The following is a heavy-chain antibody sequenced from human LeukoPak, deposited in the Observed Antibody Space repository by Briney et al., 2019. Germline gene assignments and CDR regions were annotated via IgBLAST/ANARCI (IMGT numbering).Heavy chain of an antibody. CDR1: GFTFSSYA. D-gene: IGHD5-12*01. CDR3: AAYSGYGSYFDC. J-gene: IGHJ4*02. V-gene: IGHV3-23*01. Sequence: PGGSLRLSCAASGFTFSSYAMSWVRQAPGKGLEWVSAISGSGGSTYYADSVKGRFTISRDNSKNTLYLQMNSLRAEDTAVYYCAAYSGYGSYFDCWGQGTLVTVSS. CDR2: ISGSGGST.